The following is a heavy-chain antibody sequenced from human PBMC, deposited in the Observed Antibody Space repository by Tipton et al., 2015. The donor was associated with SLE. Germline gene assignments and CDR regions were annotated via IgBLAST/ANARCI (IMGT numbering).Heavy chain of an antibody. D-gene: IGHD2/OR15-2a*01. CDR3: TRVESTSWAFDI. CDR1: GFTFSSHW. Sequence: GSLRLSCAASGFTFSSHWMHWVRQAPGKGPVWVSRINSDGSTTNYADSVKGRFTISRDNAKNTLYLQMNSLRAEDTAVYYCTRVESTSWAFDIWGQGTIVTVSS. V-gene: IGHV3-74*01. J-gene: IGHJ3*02. CDR2: INSDGSTT.